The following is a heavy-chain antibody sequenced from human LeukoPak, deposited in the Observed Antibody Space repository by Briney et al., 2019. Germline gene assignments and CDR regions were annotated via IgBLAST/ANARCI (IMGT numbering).Heavy chain of an antibody. CDR1: GYTFTAYY. CDR2: INPNSGDT. J-gene: IGHJ4*02. V-gene: IGHV1-2*06. CDR3: ARDSGTYSSSRYDNFDY. Sequence: GASVKVSCTASGYTFTAYYVHWVRQAPGQGLEWMGRINPNSGDTNYAQKFQGRATMTRDTSISTAYMELSRLTSDDTAVYYCARDSGTYSSSRYDNFDYWGQGTLVTVSS. D-gene: IGHD6-13*01.